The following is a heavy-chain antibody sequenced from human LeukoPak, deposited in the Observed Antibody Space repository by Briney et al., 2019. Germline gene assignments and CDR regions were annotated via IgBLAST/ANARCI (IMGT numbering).Heavy chain of an antibody. CDR2: INPNNGGT. Sequence: VASVKVSCKASGYTFTGYYIHWVRQAPGQGLEWTGWINPNNGGTHYAQNFQGRVAMTRDTSISTAYMELSSLRSDDTAVYYCGRWYGDPVPLDCWGQGTLVTVSS. CDR3: GRWYGDPVPLDC. D-gene: IGHD4-17*01. V-gene: IGHV1-2*02. CDR1: GYTFTGYY. J-gene: IGHJ4*02.